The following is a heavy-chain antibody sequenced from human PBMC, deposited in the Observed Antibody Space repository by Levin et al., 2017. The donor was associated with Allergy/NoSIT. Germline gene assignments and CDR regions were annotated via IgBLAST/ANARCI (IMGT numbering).Heavy chain of an antibody. CDR2: ISYDGSNK. V-gene: IGHV3-30*18. Sequence: GGSLRLSCAASGFTFSSYGMHWVRQAPGKGLEWVAVISYDGSNKYYADSVKGRFTISRDNSKNTLYLQMNSLRAEDTAVYYCAKALVATIGIDYWGQGTLVTVSS. D-gene: IGHD5-12*01. J-gene: IGHJ4*02. CDR1: GFTFSSYG. CDR3: AKALVATIGIDY.